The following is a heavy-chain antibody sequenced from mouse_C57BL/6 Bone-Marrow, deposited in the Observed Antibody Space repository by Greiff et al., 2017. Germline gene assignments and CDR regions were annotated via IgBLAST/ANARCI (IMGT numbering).Heavy chain of an antibody. V-gene: IGHV1-55*01. CDR1: GYTFTSYW. CDR2: INPGSGGT. Sequence: QVQLQQPGAELVKPGASVKMSCKASGYTFTSYWITWVKQRPGQGLEWIGVINPGSGGTNYNEKFKGKATLTADKSSSTAYMQLSSLTSEDSAVYFCARWGLRRGNYAMDYWGQGTSVTVSS. CDR3: ARWGLRRGNYAMDY. J-gene: IGHJ4*01. D-gene: IGHD2-2*01.